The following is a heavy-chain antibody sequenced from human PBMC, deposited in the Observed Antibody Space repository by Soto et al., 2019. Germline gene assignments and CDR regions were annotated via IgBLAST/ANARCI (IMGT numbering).Heavy chain of an antibody. CDR2: IYWNDDK. Sequence: QITLKESGPTLVKPTQTLTLTCTLSGFSLTTSGVGVGWIRQPPGEVLEWLALIYWNDDKRYSPSLESRLTITKDTSKNQVVLTMTNMDPVDTATYYCSHSEYNNGYLDSFDYWGQGTLVTVSS. D-gene: IGHD5-18*01. CDR3: SHSEYNNGYLDSFDY. V-gene: IGHV2-5*01. J-gene: IGHJ4*02. CDR1: GFSLTTSGVG.